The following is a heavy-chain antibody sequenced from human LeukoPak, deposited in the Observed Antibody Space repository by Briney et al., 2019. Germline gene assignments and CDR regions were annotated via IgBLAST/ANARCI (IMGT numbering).Heavy chain of an antibody. CDR1: GFTFSSYA. V-gene: IGHV3-23*01. D-gene: IGHD5-12*01. CDR2: ISGSGGRT. J-gene: IGHJ4*02. CDR3: AKDLLAATIDYYFDY. Sequence: GGSLRLSCAASGFTFSSYAMSWVRQAPGKGLEWVSVISGSGGRTYYADSVKGRFTISRDNSKNTLYVQMNSLRPEDTAVYYCAKDLLAATIDYYFDYWGQGTLVTVSS.